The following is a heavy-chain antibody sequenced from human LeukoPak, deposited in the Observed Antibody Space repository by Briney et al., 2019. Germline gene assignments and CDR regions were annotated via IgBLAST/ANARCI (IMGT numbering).Heavy chain of an antibody. CDR1: GFTFSSSW. D-gene: IGHD1-14*01. CDR2: INQDSTKT. CDR3: AGGNQLDY. Sequence: PGGSLRLSCAASGFTFSSSWMSWVRQAPGKGLEWVANINQDSTKTYYVDSVKGRVTISRDNAMNSLYLQMNSLRAEDTAVYYCAGGNQLDYWGQGTLVTVSS. J-gene: IGHJ4*02. V-gene: IGHV3-7*05.